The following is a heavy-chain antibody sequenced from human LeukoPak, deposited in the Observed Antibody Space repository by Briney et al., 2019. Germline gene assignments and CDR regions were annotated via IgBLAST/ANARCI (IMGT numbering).Heavy chain of an antibody. CDR2: INHSGST. CDR1: GGSFSGYY. D-gene: IGHD3-9*01. J-gene: IGHJ4*02. Sequence: PSETLSLTCAVYGGSFSGYYWSWIRQPPGKGLEWIGEINHSGSTNYNPSLKSRVTISVDTSKNQFSLKLSSVTAADTAVYYCARSVLRYFDWLETYYFDYWGQGTLVTVSS. V-gene: IGHV4-34*01. CDR3: ARSVLRYFDWLETYYFDY.